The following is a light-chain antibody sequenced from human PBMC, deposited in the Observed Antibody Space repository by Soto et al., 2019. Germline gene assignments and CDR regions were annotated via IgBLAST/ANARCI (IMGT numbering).Light chain of an antibody. CDR1: QSVFSSY. CDR2: GAS. CDR3: QQYGSSPWT. Sequence: EIVLTQSPGTLSLSPGERATLSCMASQSVFSSYLAWYQKKPGQAPRLLIYGASSRATGIPDRFSGSGSGTDFTLTISSLEPEDFAVYYCQQYGSSPWTFGQGTRLEIK. J-gene: IGKJ5*01. V-gene: IGKV3-20*01.